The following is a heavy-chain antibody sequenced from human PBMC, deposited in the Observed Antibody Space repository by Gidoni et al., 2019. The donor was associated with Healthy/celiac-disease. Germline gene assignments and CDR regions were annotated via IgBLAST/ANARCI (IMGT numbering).Heavy chain of an antibody. J-gene: IGHJ3*02. Sequence: EVQLVESGGGLVQPGRSLRLSCTASGFTFGDYAMSWFRQAPGKGLEWVGFIRSKAYGGTTEYAASVKGRFTISRDDSKSIAYLQMNSLKTEDTAVYYCTRDRQWLRFSFAFDIWGQGTMVTVSS. CDR1: GFTFGDYA. CDR2: IRSKAYGGTT. D-gene: IGHD5-12*01. V-gene: IGHV3-49*03. CDR3: TRDRQWLRFSFAFDI.